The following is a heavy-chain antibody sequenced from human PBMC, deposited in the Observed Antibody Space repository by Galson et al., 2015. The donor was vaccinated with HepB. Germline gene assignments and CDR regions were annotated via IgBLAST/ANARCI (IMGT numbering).Heavy chain of an antibody. D-gene: IGHD2-2*01. CDR2: IRSEAYGGTT. V-gene: IGHV3-49*04. Sequence: SLRLSCAASGFTLGDYTMSWVRQAPGKGLEWVGFIRSEAYGGTTKYAASVKGRFTISRDDSESIAYLHMSSLKTEDTAVYYCALGYCSSTSCYQTFDYWGRGTLVTVSS. J-gene: IGHJ4*02. CDR3: ALGYCSSTSCYQTFDY. CDR1: GFTLGDYT.